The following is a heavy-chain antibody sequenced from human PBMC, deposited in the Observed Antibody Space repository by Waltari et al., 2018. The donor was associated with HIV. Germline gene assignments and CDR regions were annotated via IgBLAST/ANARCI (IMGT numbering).Heavy chain of an antibody. CDR1: GGSFSGYY. Sequence: QVQLQQWGAGLLKPSETLSLTCAVYGGSFSGYYWSWIRQPPGKGLEWIGEINHSGSTNYNPSLKSRVTISVDTSKNQFSLKLSSVTAADTAVYYCARGRRTTVTILYWYFDLWGRGTLVTVSS. J-gene: IGHJ2*01. CDR2: INHSGST. CDR3: ARGRRTTVTILYWYFDL. V-gene: IGHV4-34*01. D-gene: IGHD4-17*01.